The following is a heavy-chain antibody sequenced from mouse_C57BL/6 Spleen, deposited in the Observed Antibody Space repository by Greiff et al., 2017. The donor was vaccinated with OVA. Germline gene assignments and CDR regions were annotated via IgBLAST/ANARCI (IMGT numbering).Heavy chain of an antibody. CDR1: GYTFTSYG. Sequence: VQLQQSGAELARPGASVKLSCKASGYTFTSYGISWVKQRTGQGLEWIGEIYPRSGNTYYNEKFKGKATLTADKSSSTAYMELRSLTSEDSAVYFCARSRVVPSWFAYWGQGTLVTVSA. CDR2: IYPRSGNT. CDR3: ARSRVVPSWFAY. D-gene: IGHD1-1*01. V-gene: IGHV1-81*01. J-gene: IGHJ3*01.